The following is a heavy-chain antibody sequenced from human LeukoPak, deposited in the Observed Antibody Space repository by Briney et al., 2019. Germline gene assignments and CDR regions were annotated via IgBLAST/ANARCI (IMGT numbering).Heavy chain of an antibody. CDR3: ARVVTMVRGVSYYFDY. CDR1: GFTFSDYY. CDR2: ISSSSSYT. D-gene: IGHD3-10*01. J-gene: IGHJ4*02. Sequence: PGGSLRLSCAASGFTFSDYYMSWIRQAPGKGPEWVSYISSSSSYTNYADSVKGRFTISRDNAKNSLYLQMNSLRAEDTAVYYCARVVTMVRGVSYYFDYWGQGTLVTVSS. V-gene: IGHV3-11*05.